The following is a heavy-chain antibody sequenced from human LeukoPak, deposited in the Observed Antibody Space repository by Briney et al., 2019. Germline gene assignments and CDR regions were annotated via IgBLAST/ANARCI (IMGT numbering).Heavy chain of an antibody. CDR3: AREGGSSSWYDY. CDR1: GGSFSSYY. CDR2: INHSGST. D-gene: IGHD6-13*01. Sequence: PSETLPLTCAVYGGSFSSYYWSWIRQPPGKGLEWIGEINHSGSTNYNPSLKSRVTISVDTSKNQFSLKLSSVTAADTAVYYCAREGGSSSWYDYWGQGTLVTVSS. J-gene: IGHJ4*02. V-gene: IGHV4-34*01.